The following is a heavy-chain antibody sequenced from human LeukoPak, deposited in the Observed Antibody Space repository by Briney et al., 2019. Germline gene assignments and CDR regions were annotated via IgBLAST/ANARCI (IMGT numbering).Heavy chain of an antibody. CDR3: ARIGFDILTGYYYAFDI. J-gene: IGHJ3*02. V-gene: IGHV4-39*07. D-gene: IGHD3-9*01. CDR2: IYYSGST. Sequence: SETLSLTCTVSGGSISSSSYYWGWIRQPPGKGLEWIGSIYYSGSTNYNPSLKSRVTISVDTSKNQFSLKLSSVTAADTAVYYCARIGFDILTGYYYAFDIWGQGTMVTVSS. CDR1: GGSISSSSYY.